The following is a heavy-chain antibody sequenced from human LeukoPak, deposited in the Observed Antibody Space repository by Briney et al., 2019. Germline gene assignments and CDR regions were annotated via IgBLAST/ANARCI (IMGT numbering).Heavy chain of an antibody. D-gene: IGHD2-2*01. CDR3: AKEGRSTTPGY. V-gene: IGHV3-21*06. Sequence: PGGSLRLSCAASGFTFSSYSMDWVRQAPGKGLERVSSISSGGSYLYYTASVKGRFTISRDNAKNLLFLQMNSLRAEDTALYFCAKEGRSTTPGYWGQGTLVTVSS. CDR2: ISSGGSYL. CDR1: GFTFSSYS. J-gene: IGHJ4*02.